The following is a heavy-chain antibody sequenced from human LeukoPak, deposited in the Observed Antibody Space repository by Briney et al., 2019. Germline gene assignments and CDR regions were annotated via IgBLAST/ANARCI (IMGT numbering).Heavy chain of an antibody. CDR2: IYYSGST. Sequence: SETLPLTCTVSGGSISSYYWSWIRQPPGKGLEWIGYIYYSGSTNYNPSLKSRVTISVDTSKNQFSLKLSSVTAADTAVYYCARDRGGRRLMDVWGKGTTVTVSS. CDR1: GGSISSYY. D-gene: IGHD1-26*01. J-gene: IGHJ6*04. V-gene: IGHV4-59*01. CDR3: ARDRGGRRLMDV.